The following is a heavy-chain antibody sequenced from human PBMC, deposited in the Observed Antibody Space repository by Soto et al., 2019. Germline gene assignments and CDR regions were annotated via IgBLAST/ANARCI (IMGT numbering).Heavy chain of an antibody. Sequence: VKVSFKSSVYTFTIYFISWLRQAPGQGLEWMGWISAYNGNTNYAQKLKGRVTMTTDTSTSTAYMELRSLRSDDTAGYYCATKQGGWFDPWGQGTLVTVSS. CDR1: VYTFTIYF. J-gene: IGHJ5*02. CDR2: ISAYNGNT. CDR3: ATKQGGWFDP. D-gene: IGHD3-16*01. V-gene: IGHV1-18*04.